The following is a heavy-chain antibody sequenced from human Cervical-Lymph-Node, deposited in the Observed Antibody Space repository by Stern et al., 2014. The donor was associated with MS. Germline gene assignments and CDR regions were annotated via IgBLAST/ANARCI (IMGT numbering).Heavy chain of an antibody. CDR2: IHYTGST. J-gene: IGHJ4*02. Sequence: QVQLVQSGPGLVKPSETLSLTCTVSGGSISNSDYYWGWVRQPPGKGLEWIATIHYTGSTHYSPSLASRVIISVDTSTSQVLLTLSSVTAADTAVYFCARHRRRHLFDTWGQGALVTVSS. CDR1: GGSISNSDYY. CDR3: ARHRRRHLFDT. V-gene: IGHV4-39*01.